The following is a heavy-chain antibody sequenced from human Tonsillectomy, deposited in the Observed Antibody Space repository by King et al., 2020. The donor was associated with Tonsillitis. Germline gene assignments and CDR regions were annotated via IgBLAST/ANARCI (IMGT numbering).Heavy chain of an antibody. CDR2: IRQDGSEK. V-gene: IGHV3-7*03. CDR3: ARGLAAAGARFFHFDN. J-gene: IGHJ4*02. Sequence: VQLVESGGGLVQPGGSLRLSCATSGFTFSSYWMSWVRQVPGKGLEWVANIRQDGSEKFYVDSVKGRFTISRDNANNSLYLQVNSLRAEDTAVYYCARGLAAAGARFFHFDNWGQGTLVTVSS. CDR1: GFTFSSYW. D-gene: IGHD6-13*01.